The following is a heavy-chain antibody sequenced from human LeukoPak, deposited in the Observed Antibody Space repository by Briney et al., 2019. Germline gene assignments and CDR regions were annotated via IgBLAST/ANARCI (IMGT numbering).Heavy chain of an antibody. J-gene: IGHJ4*02. V-gene: IGHV3-74*01. CDR1: GFTFSNYW. CDR3: ARALSDY. CDR2: INSDRSSI. Sequence: PGGSLRLSCAVSGFTFSNYWMHWVRQAPGKGLVWVSHINSDRSSISYADSVKGRFTISRDNAKNTLYLQMNSLRAEDTAVYYCARALSDYWGQGTLVIVSS.